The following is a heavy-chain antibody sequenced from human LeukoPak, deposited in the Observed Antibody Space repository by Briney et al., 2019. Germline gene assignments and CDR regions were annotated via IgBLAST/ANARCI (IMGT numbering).Heavy chain of an antibody. V-gene: IGHV4-59*01. Sequence: SQTLSLTCTVSGGSISSDYWSWIRQRPGKGLEWIGYIYYSGSTNYNPSLKSRVTISVDTSKNQFSLNLSSVTAADTAVYYCARAPSYCSSTSCYAQGGMDVWGQGTTVTVSS. D-gene: IGHD2-2*01. CDR3: ARAPSYCSSTSCYAQGGMDV. J-gene: IGHJ6*02. CDR1: GGSISSDY. CDR2: IYYSGST.